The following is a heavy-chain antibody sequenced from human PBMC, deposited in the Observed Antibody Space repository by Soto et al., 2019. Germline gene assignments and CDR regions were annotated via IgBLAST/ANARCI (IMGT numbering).Heavy chain of an antibody. CDR2: ISSSSSYI. Sequence: GSLRLSCAASGFTFSSYSMNWVRQAPGKGLEWVSSISSSSSYIYYADSVKGRFTISRDNAKNSLYLQMNNLRAEDTAVYYCARDGITGTTLFDYWGQGTLVTVSS. CDR3: ARDGITGTTLFDY. D-gene: IGHD1-7*01. V-gene: IGHV3-21*01. J-gene: IGHJ4*02. CDR1: GFTFSSYS.